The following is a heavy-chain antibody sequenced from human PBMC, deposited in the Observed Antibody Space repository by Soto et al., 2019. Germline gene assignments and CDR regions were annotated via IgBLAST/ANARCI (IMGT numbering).Heavy chain of an antibody. V-gene: IGHV4-59*08. D-gene: IGHD6-13*01. J-gene: IGHJ6*02. CDR2: IYYSGST. CDR3: ARLDIAAAAPLSYYYGMDV. Sequence: SETLSLTCTVSGGSISSYYWSWIRQPPGKGLEWIGYIYYSGSTNYNPSLKSRVTISVDTSKNQFSLKLSSVTAADTAVYYCARLDIAAAAPLSYYYGMDVWGQGTTVTV. CDR1: GGSISSYY.